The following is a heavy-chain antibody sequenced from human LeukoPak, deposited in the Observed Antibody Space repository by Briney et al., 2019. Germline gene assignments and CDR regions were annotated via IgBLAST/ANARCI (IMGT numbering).Heavy chain of an antibody. CDR1: GSSFSSYA. CDR2: IIPILGIA. CDR3: ASFPRETRGTDY. J-gene: IGHJ4*02. Sequence: SVNVSCNGSGSSFSSYAYSWVRLAQGQGNELMGIIIPILGIANYAQKFQGRVTITADKSTSTAYMELSSLRSEDTAVYYCASFPRETRGTDYWGQGNLVTVSS. V-gene: IGHV1-69*04. D-gene: IGHD1-14*01.